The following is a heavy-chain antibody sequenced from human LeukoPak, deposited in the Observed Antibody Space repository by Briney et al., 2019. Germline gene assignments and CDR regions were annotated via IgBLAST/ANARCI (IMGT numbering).Heavy chain of an antibody. CDR2: IWYDGSNK. J-gene: IGHJ4*02. D-gene: IGHD3-3*01. CDR3: ARLGSEWSYDY. Sequence: GGSLRLSCAASGFTFSSYGMHWVRQAPGKGLEWVAVIWYDGSNKYYAGSVKGRFTISRDNSKNTLYLQMNSLRAEDTAVYYCARLGSEWSYDYWGQGTLVTVSS. V-gene: IGHV3-33*01. CDR1: GFTFSSYG.